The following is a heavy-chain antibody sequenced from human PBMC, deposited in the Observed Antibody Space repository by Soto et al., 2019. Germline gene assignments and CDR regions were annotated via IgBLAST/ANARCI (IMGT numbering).Heavy chain of an antibody. Sequence: PSETLSLTCAFSGGSISSGGYSWSWIRQPPGKGLEWIGYIYHSGSTYYNPSLKSRVTISVDRSKNQFSLKLSSVTAADTAVYYCARDKITGLFDYWGQGTLVTVSS. V-gene: IGHV4-30-2*01. CDR1: GGSISSGGYS. CDR2: IYHSGST. CDR3: ARDKITGLFDY. D-gene: IGHD2-8*02. J-gene: IGHJ4*02.